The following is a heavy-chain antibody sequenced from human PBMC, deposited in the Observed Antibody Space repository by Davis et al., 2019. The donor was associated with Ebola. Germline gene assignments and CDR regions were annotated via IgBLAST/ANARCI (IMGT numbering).Heavy chain of an antibody. Sequence: AASVKVSCKASGYTFTSYGISWVRQAPGQGLEWMGWINPHNGNTNYAQNVQGRVTMNTDTSTSTAYMEVGSLRSDDTAVYYGARAQFPTTSDHRGKGTLVTVSS. CDR2: INPHNGNT. CDR3: ARAQFPTTSDH. V-gene: IGHV1-18*04. J-gene: IGHJ4*02. D-gene: IGHD1-1*01. CDR1: GYTFTSYG.